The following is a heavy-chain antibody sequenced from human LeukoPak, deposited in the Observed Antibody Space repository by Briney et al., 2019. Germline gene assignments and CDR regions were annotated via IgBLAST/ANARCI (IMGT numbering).Heavy chain of an antibody. Sequence: GGSLRLSCAASGFTFSSYGMHWVRQAPGKGLGWVSSISSSSIYIYYADSVKGRFTISRDNAKNSLYLQMNSLRAEDTAVYYCARDGSRGNLVTAPDYWGQGTLVTVSS. CDR1: GFTFSSYG. CDR3: ARDGSRGNLVTAPDY. J-gene: IGHJ4*02. CDR2: ISSSSIYI. V-gene: IGHV3-21*01. D-gene: IGHD2-21*02.